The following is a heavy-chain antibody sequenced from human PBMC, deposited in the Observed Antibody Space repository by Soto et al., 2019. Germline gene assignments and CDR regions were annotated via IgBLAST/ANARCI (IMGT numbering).Heavy chain of an antibody. V-gene: IGHV1-58*02. CDR3: SAVRVPAAPYKWVGP. CDR2: NVVGTGNT. Sequence: ASVKVSCKASGFTFGTSDIQWVRQARGPRLEWRGWNVVGTGNTSYAQKFQERVTITRDMSTSTTYIELSSMVSDDTAVYYSSAVRVPAAPYKWVGPCGQGTLVTVSP. CDR1: GFTFGTSD. D-gene: IGHD2-2*01. J-gene: IGHJ5*02.